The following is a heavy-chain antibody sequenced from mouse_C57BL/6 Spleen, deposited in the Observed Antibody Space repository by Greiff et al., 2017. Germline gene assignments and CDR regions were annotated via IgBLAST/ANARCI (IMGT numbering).Heavy chain of an antibody. CDR3: ATYSNSYYYAMDY. V-gene: IGHV1-81*01. CDR1: GYTFTSYG. CDR2: IYPRSGNT. Sequence: QVQLKQSGAELARPGASVKLSCKASGYTFTSYGISWVKQRTGQGLEWIGEIYPRSGNTYYNEKFKGKATLTADKSSSTAYMELRSLTSEDSAVYFCATYSNSYYYAMDYWGQGTSVTVSS. D-gene: IGHD2-5*01. J-gene: IGHJ4*01.